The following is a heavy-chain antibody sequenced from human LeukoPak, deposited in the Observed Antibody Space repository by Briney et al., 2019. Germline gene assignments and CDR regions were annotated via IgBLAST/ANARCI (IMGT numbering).Heavy chain of an antibody. CDR1: GYTFTGYY. CDR3: ARSALSSSWKEADY. Sequence: ASVKVSCKASGYTFTGYYMHWVRQAPGHGLEWLGWISAYNGNTNYAQKLQGRVTMTTDTSTSTAYMELRSLRSDHTAVYYCARSALSSSWKEADYWGQGTLVTVSS. D-gene: IGHD6-13*01. CDR2: ISAYNGNT. J-gene: IGHJ4*02. V-gene: IGHV1-18*04.